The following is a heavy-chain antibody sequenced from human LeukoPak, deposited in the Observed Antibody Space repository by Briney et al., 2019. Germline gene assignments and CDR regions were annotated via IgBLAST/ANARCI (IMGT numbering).Heavy chain of an antibody. J-gene: IGHJ6*03. Sequence: ASVKVSCKASGYIFTDYAIHWLRQAPGQRSEWMGWMNAGNGNTKYSQKFQGRITLIRDTSAATAYMELSSLRHDDLAVYYCARGRGTSGSNRDFYYYYYMDVWGKGTTVTVSS. D-gene: IGHD2-15*01. CDR1: GYIFTDYA. CDR3: ARGRGTSGSNRDFYYYYYMDV. V-gene: IGHV1-3*01. CDR2: MNAGNGNT.